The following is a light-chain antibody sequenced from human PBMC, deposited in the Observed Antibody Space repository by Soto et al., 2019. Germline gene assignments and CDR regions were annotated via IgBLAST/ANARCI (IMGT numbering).Light chain of an antibody. Sequence: QSVLTQPPSASGSPGQSVTISCTGTSSDVGGYNYVSWYQQHPGKAPKLMIYEVSKRPSGVPDRFSGSKSGNTASPTVSGLQAEDEADYYCSSYAGSNNYVFGTGTKV. CDR3: SSYAGSNNYV. V-gene: IGLV2-8*01. CDR1: SSDVGGYNY. J-gene: IGLJ1*01. CDR2: EVS.